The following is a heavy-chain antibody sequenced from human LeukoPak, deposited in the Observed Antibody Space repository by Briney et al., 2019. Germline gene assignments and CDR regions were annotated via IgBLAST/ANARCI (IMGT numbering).Heavy chain of an antibody. J-gene: IGHJ5*02. V-gene: IGHV1-18*01. D-gene: IGHD2-2*03. CDR2: ICAYNGNT. CDR3: ARLSYMLDIVVVPAAITNNWFDP. Sequence: ASEKLSCKASGYTFTSYGISWVRQAPGQGREWMGWICAYNGNTNYAQTLQSSVTMTTDTSTSTAYMELRSPTSDDTAVYYCARLSYMLDIVVVPAAITNNWFDPWGQGTLVTVSS. CDR1: GYTFTSYG.